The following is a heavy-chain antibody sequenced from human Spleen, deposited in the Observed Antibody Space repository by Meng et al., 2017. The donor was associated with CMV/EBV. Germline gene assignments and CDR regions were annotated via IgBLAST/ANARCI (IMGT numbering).Heavy chain of an antibody. CDR3: ARDSIVVVETEYYYYYGMDV. CDR2: ISSSSSYI. D-gene: IGHD2-2*01. CDR1: GFTFSSYS. V-gene: IGHV3-21*01. J-gene: IGHJ6*02. Sequence: GESLKISCAASGFTFSSYSMNWVRQAPGKGLEWVSSISSSSSYIYYADSVKGRFTISRDNAKNSLYLQMNSLRAEDTAVYYCARDSIVVVETEYYYYYGMDVWGQGTTVTVSS.